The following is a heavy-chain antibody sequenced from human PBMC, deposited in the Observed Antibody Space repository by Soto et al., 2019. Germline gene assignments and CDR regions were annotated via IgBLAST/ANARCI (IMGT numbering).Heavy chain of an antibody. V-gene: IGHV1-18*01. D-gene: IGHD5-12*01. Sequence: QVQLVQSGAEVKKPGASVKVSCKASGYTFTSYGISWVRQAPGQVLAWMGWISAYNGNTNYAQKLQGRVTMTTDTSTSPAYMELRSLRSADTAVYYCERGGYSSPYFDYWGQGTLVTVSS. J-gene: IGHJ4*02. CDR3: ERGGYSSPYFDY. CDR1: GYTFTSYG. CDR2: ISAYNGNT.